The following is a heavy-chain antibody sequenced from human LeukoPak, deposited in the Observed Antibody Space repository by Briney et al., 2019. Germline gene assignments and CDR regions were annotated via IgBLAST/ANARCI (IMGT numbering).Heavy chain of an antibody. J-gene: IGHJ6*02. D-gene: IGHD3-16*01. CDR2: IYYSGST. Sequence: SETLSLTCTVSGGSISSYYWSWIRQPPGKGLEWIGYIYYSGSTNHNPSLKSRVTISVDTSKNQFSLKLSSVTAADTAVYYCARGGGLNYYYYGMDVWGQGTTVTVSS. V-gene: IGHV4-59*01. CDR1: GGSISSYY. CDR3: ARGGGLNYYYYGMDV.